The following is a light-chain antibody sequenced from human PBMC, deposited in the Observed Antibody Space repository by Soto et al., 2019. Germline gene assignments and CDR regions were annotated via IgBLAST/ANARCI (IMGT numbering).Light chain of an antibody. Sequence: EIVLTQSPLSLPVTPGEPASISCRSSQNLLHSNGYNYLNWYLQKPGKAPKLLIYKASSLESGVPSRFSGSGSGTEFTLTISSLQPDDFATYYCQQYNSYSRTFGQGTKV. CDR1: QNLLHSNGYNY. V-gene: IGKV2-28*01. CDR3: QQYNSYSRT. J-gene: IGKJ1*01. CDR2: KAS.